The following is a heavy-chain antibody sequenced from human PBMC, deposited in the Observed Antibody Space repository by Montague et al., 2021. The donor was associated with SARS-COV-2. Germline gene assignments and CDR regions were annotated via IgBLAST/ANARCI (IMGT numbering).Heavy chain of an antibody. CDR1: GGSISSSSYY. Sequence: SETLSLTCTVSGGSISSSSYYWGWIRQSPGKGLEWIASMYYNGKTYYNPSLKGRVTISVDTSMNQVSLKLSSVAAADTAVYYCVRSRDWFFDYWGQGTLVTVSS. CDR2: MYYNGKT. V-gene: IGHV4-39*07. J-gene: IGHJ4*02. CDR3: VRSRDWFFDY. D-gene: IGHD3/OR15-3a*01.